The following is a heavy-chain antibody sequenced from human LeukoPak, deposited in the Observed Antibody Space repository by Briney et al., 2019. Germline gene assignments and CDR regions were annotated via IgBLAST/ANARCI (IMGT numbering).Heavy chain of an antibody. D-gene: IGHD3-10*01. Sequence: PSETLSLTCAVYGGSFSGYYWSWIRQPPGKGLEWIGEINHSGSTNYNPSLKSRVTISVDTSKNQFSLKLSSVTAADTAVYYCARGRGNYGSGSYYNYYYYMDVWGKGTTVTVSS. J-gene: IGHJ6*03. V-gene: IGHV4-34*01. CDR2: INHSGST. CDR3: ARGRGNYGSGSYYNYYYYMDV. CDR1: GGSFSGYY.